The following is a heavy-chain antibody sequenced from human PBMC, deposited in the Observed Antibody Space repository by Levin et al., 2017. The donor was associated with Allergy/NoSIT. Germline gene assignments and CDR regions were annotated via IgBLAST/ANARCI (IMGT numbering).Heavy chain of an antibody. V-gene: IGHV3-53*01. CDR3: ASPLQPYYYYMDV. CDR1: GFTVSSNY. CDR2: IYSGGST. J-gene: IGHJ6*03. D-gene: IGHD4-11*01. Sequence: SCAASGFTVSSNYMSWVRQAPGKGLEWVSVIYSGGSTYYADSVKGRFTISRDNSKNTLYLQMNSLRAEDTAVYYCASPLQPYYYYMDVWGKGTTVTVSS.